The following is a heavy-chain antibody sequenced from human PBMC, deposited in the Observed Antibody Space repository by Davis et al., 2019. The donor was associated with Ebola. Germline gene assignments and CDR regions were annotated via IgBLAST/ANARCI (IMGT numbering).Heavy chain of an antibody. CDR3: ARDAYDYVWGSYREGP. CDR1: GFTFSSYW. Sequence: GESLKISCAVSGFTFSSYWMHWVRQGPGKGLVWVSRINSDGSSTNYADSVKGRFTISRDNAKNTLYLQMNSLRVEDTAVYYCARDAYDYVWGSYREGPWGQGTLVTVSS. D-gene: IGHD3-16*02. V-gene: IGHV3-74*01. CDR2: INSDGSST. J-gene: IGHJ5*02.